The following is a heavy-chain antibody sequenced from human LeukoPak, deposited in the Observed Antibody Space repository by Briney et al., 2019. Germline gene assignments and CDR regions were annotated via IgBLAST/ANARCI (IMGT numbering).Heavy chain of an antibody. Sequence: SETLSLTCTVSGGSISSGGYYWSWIRQHPGKGLEWIGYIYYSGSTYYNPSLKRRVTISVDTSKNQFSLKLSSVTAADTAVYYCARNRVLVRGVTMRHFDYWGQGTLVTVSS. D-gene: IGHD3-10*01. V-gene: IGHV4-31*03. CDR1: GGSISSGGYY. CDR2: IYYSGST. J-gene: IGHJ4*02. CDR3: ARNRVLVRGVTMRHFDY.